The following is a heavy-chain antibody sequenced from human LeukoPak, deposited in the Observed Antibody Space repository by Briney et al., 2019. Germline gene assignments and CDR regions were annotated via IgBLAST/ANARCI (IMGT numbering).Heavy chain of an antibody. D-gene: IGHD6-19*01. CDR3: AKDFVVAGGDYYYYYGMDV. CDR2: IKQDGSEK. Sequence: GGSLRLSCAASGFTFSSYWMSWVRQAPGKGLEWVANIKQDGSEKYYVDSVKGRFTISRDNAKNSLYLQMNSLRAEDTAVYYCAKDFVVAGGDYYYYYGMDVWGQGTTVTVSS. J-gene: IGHJ6*02. V-gene: IGHV3-7*01. CDR1: GFTFSSYW.